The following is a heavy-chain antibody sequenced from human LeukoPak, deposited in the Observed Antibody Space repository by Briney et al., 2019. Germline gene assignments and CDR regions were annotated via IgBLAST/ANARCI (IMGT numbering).Heavy chain of an antibody. CDR3: VRRGEGDPPQSQPIVDY. J-gene: IGHJ4*02. D-gene: IGHD1-26*01. Sequence: SETLSLTCAVNGASLSGYYWTWMRQAPGKGLEWIGEVSHIGLTKYTPSLKSRATISLDASKNQFSLSLSSVTAADTAVYSGVRRGEGDPPQSQPIVDYWGQGTLVTVSS. V-gene: IGHV4-34*01. CDR1: GASLSGYY. CDR2: VSHIGLT.